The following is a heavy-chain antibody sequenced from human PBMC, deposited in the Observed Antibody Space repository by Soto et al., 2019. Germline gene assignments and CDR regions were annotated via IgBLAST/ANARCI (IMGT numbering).Heavy chain of an antibody. J-gene: IGHJ6*02. CDR1: GDSVSSNSAA. CDR2: TYYRSKWYN. V-gene: IGHV6-1*01. CDR3: AREGEYSISRRYYYGMDV. Sequence: QVQLQQSGPGLVKPSQTLSLTCAISGDSVSSNSAAWNWIRQSPSRGLEWLGRTYYRSKWYNDYAVSVKSRITINPDTSKNQFSLQRNSVTPEDTAVYYCAREGEYSISRRYYYGMDVWGQGTTVTVSS. D-gene: IGHD6-6*01.